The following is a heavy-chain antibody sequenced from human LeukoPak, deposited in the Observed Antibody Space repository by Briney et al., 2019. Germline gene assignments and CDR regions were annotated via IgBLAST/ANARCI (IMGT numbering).Heavy chain of an antibody. CDR2: FYPGDSST. V-gene: IGHV5-51*01. CDR3: ARDSEPRTMDV. D-gene: IGHD1-14*01. J-gene: IGHJ6*02. CDR1: GYSFSSYW. Sequence: GESLKISCEASGYSFSSYWIAWVRQMPGKGLEWMGIFYPGDSSTTYSPSFQGQVTFSADKSISTAYLEWSSLKASDTAIYYCARDSEPRTMDVWGQGTTVTVS.